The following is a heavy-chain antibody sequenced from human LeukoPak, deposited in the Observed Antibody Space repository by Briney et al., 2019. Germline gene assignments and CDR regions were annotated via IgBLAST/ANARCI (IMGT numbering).Heavy chain of an antibody. CDR3: AIPAVWFGELGVDY. CDR1: GFAFSSFG. J-gene: IGHJ4*02. CDR2: IWYDGTNK. V-gene: IGHV3-30*02. D-gene: IGHD3-10*01. Sequence: PGGSLRLSCAASGFAFSSFGMHWVRQAPGKGLEWVAVIWYDGTNKYYADSVKGRFTISRDNSKNTLYLQMNSLRAEDTAVYYCAIPAVWFGELGVDYWGQGTLVTVSS.